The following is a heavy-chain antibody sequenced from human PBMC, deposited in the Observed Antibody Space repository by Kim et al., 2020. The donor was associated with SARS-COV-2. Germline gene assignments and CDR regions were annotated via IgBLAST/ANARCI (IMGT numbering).Heavy chain of an antibody. D-gene: IGHD2-15*01. CDR3: ARVGSLLPQQNYYYYYGMDV. J-gene: IGHJ6*02. CDR1: GYTFTSYG. V-gene: IGHV1-18*01. Sequence: ASVKVSCKASGYTFTSYGISWVRQAPGQGLEWMGWISAYNGNTNYAQKLQGRVTMTTDTSTSTAYMELRSLRSDDTAVYYCARVGSLLPQQNYYYYYGMDVWGQGTTVTVSS. CDR2: ISAYNGNT.